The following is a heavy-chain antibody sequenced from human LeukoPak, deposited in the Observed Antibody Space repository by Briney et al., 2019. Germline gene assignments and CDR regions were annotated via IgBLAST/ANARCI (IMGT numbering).Heavy chain of an antibody. J-gene: IGHJ4*02. V-gene: IGHV1-2*02. CDR2: INPNSGGT. D-gene: IGHD5-24*01. CDR1: GYTFTGYY. Sequence: ASVKVSCKASGYTFTGYYMHWVRQAPGQGLEWMGWINPNSGGTNYAQKFQGRVTMTRDTSISTAHMELSRLRSDDTAVYYCARDRGGYEGYYFDYWGQGTLVTVSS. CDR3: ARDRGGYEGYYFDY.